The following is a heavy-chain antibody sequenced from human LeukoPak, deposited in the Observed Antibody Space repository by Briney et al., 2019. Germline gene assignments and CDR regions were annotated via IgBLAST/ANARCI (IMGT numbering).Heavy chain of an antibody. CDR2: IYHSGST. J-gene: IGHJ5*02. CDR3: AIGYGDYFNWFHP. CDR1: GGSISSNNW. V-gene: IGHV4-4*02. D-gene: IGHD4-17*01. Sequence: PSETLSLTCAVSGGSISSNNWWSWVRQPPGKGLEWIGEIYHSGSTNYNPSLKSRVTISVDKSKNQISLRLTSVTAADTAVYYCAIGYGDYFNWFHPWGQGTLVTVSS.